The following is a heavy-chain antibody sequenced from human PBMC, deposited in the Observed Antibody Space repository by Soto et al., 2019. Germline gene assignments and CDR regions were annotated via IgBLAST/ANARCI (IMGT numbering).Heavy chain of an antibody. D-gene: IGHD3-3*01. V-gene: IGHV1-18*01. CDR3: ARVKSITIFGVAPAGCWFDP. J-gene: IGHJ5*02. CDR1: GYTFTSYG. CDR2: ISAYNGNT. Sequence: QVQLVQSGAEVKKPGASVKVSCKTSGYTFTSYGISWVRQAPGQGLEWRGWISAYNGNTNYVQKLQGRVTMTTDTSTSTAYMELRGLRSDDTAVYYCARVKSITIFGVAPAGCWFDPWGQGILVTVSS.